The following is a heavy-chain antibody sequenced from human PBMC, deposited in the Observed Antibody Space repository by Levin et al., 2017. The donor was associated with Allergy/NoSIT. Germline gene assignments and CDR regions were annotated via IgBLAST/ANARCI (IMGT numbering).Heavy chain of an antibody. V-gene: IGHV3-30*18. Sequence: SCAASGFTFSSYGMHWVRQAPGKGLEWVAVISYDGSNKYYADSVKGRFTISRDNSKNTLYLQMNSLRAEDTAVYYCAKDRGYSYGYLNYYYYYGMDVWGQGTTVTVSS. CDR3: AKDRGYSYGYLNYYYYYGMDV. CDR2: ISYDGSNK. J-gene: IGHJ6*02. CDR1: GFTFSSYG. D-gene: IGHD5-18*01.